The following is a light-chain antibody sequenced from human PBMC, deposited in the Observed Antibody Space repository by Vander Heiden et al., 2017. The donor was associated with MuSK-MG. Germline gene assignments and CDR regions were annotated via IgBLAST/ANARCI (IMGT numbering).Light chain of an antibody. V-gene: IGKV1D-16*01. CDR3: QQYYSYPRT. Sequence: DIQLTPSPPSLSASVGDRVTITCRASQRIASWVAWYQQKSEKAPKSLIYAASSLTDGVPSRFSGSGSGTEFTLTISDLQAEDFATYYCQQYYSYPRTFGQGTKLEIK. CDR1: QRIASW. J-gene: IGKJ2*02. CDR2: AAS.